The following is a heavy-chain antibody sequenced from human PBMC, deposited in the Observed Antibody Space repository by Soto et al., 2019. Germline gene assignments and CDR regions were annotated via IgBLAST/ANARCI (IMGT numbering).Heavy chain of an antibody. J-gene: IGHJ4*02. CDR2: ISYDGSNK. V-gene: IGHV3-30*18. CDR1: GFTFSSYG. CDR3: AKDPRQQLIFIEPPDFDY. D-gene: IGHD6-13*01. Sequence: QVQLVESGGGVVQPGRSLRLSCAASGFTFSSYGMHWVRQAPGKGLEWVAVISYDGSNKYYADSVKGRFTISRDNSKNTLYLQMNSLRAEDTAVYYCAKDPRQQLIFIEPPDFDYWGRGTLVTVSS.